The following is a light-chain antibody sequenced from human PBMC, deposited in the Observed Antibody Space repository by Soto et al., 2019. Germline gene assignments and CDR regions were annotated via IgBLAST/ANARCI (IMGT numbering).Light chain of an antibody. CDR3: GSYTTCGTLV. Sequence: QSALTQPASVSGSPGQSITISCTGTSSDVGGYDYVSWYQQHPGKAPKLMIYDVNNRPSGISNRFSGSKSGNTASLTVSGLPADEDADYYCGSYTTCGTLVFGGGTKLTVL. CDR2: DVN. V-gene: IGLV2-14*01. CDR1: SSDVGGYDY. J-gene: IGLJ3*02.